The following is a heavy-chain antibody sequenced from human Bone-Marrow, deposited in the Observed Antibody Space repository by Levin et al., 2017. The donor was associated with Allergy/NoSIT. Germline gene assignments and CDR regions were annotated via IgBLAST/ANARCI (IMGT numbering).Heavy chain of an antibody. CDR2: IKEDGSEM. CDR1: GFTFSTYD. D-gene: IGHD6-6*01. J-gene: IGHJ4*02. CDR3: ATFGSSPYSSSPSRFDY. V-gene: IGHV3-7*01. Sequence: GGSLRLSCAASGFTFSTYDMSWVRQAPGKGLEWVANIKEDGSEMYYVDSVKGRFTISRDNAKSSLYLQMNSLTAEDTAVYYCATFGSSPYSSSPSRFDYWGQGTLVTVSS.